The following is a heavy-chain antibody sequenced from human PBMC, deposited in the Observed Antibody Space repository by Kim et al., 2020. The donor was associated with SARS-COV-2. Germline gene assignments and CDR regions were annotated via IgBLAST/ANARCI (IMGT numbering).Heavy chain of an antibody. Sequence: SETLSLTCTVSGGSISSYYWSWIRQPPGKGLEWIGYIYYSGSTNYNPSLKSRVTISVDTSKNQFSLKLSSVTAADTAVYYCARSFGNILGAPIFDYWGQGTLVTVSS. CDR2: IYYSGST. J-gene: IGHJ4*02. V-gene: IGHV4-59*08. CDR1: GGSISSYY. D-gene: IGHD1-26*01. CDR3: ARSFGNILGAPIFDY.